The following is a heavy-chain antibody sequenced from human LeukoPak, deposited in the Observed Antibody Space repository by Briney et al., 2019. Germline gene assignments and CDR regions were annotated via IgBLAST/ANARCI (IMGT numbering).Heavy chain of an antibody. V-gene: IGHV3-48*04. CDR1: GFKFGSFS. CDR3: ARAIASYGDFAY. J-gene: IGHJ4*02. Sequence: HPGGSLRLSCAASGFKFGSFSMGWVRQAPGKGLEWLSYISSTSTAIYYADSLKGRFTISRDNAKNSLYLQMNSLRAEDTAVYYCARAIASYGDFAYWGQGTLVTVSS. CDR2: ISSTSTAI. D-gene: IGHD5-18*01.